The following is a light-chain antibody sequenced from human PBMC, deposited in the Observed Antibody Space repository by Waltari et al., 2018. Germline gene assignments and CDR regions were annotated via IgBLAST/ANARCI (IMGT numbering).Light chain of an antibody. J-gene: IGLJ3*02. CDR3: CSYTSANTVV. V-gene: IGLV2-14*01. CDR1: SSDIGSYNY. Sequence: QSALTQPASLSASPGQSITISCAGTSSDIGSYNYISWYQQHPNKAPQLIIYEVRTPASGVSHRFSASKSGNTASLTISGLHAEDEADYFGCSYTSANTVVFGGGTKLTVL. CDR2: EVR.